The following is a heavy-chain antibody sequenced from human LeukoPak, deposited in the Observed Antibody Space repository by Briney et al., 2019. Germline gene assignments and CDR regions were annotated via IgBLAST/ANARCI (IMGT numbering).Heavy chain of an antibody. Sequence: GGSLRLSCAASGFTFSIYWMHWVRQVPGKGLVWVSHINGDGSSTSYADSVKGRFTISRDNAKNSLYLQMNSLRAEDTAVYYCARSLHLMYSGDAFDIWGQGTMVTVSS. CDR1: GFTFSIYW. J-gene: IGHJ3*02. CDR2: INGDGSST. CDR3: ARSLHLMYSGDAFDI. D-gene: IGHD1-26*01. V-gene: IGHV3-74*01.